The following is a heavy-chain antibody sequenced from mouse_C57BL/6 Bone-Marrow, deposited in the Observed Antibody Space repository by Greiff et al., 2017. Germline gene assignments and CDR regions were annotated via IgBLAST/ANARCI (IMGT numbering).Heavy chain of an antibody. CDR1: GFNIKDDY. CDR2: IDPENGDT. Sequence: VHVKQSGAELVRPGASVKLSCTASGFNIKDDYMHWVKQRPEQGLEWIGWIDPENGDTEYASKFQGKATITADTSSNTAYLQLSSLTSEDTAVYYCTTGATVVPYYAMDYWGQGTSVTVSS. V-gene: IGHV14-4*01. J-gene: IGHJ4*01. CDR3: TTGATVVPYYAMDY. D-gene: IGHD1-1*01.